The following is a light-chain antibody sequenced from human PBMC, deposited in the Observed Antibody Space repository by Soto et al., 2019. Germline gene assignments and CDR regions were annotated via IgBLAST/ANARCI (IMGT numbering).Light chain of an antibody. J-gene: IGKJ5*01. Sequence: EIVLTQSPGTLSLSPGERAPLSCRASQSVSNNYLAWYQQKPGQAPRLLIYDASNRATGIPARFSGSGSGTDLTLTISSLEPEDFAVYYCQQRSNWLITFGQGTRREN. CDR3: QQRSNWLIT. CDR2: DAS. CDR1: QSVSNNY. V-gene: IGKV3-11*01.